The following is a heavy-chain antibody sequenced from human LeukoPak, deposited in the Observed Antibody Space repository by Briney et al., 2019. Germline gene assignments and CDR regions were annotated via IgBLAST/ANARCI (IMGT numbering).Heavy chain of an antibody. V-gene: IGHV4-59*08. CDR2: IYYSGTT. CDR3: ATHYDVLTGYAAAAFDI. D-gene: IGHD3-9*01. CDR1: GGSISPYY. J-gene: IGHJ3*02. Sequence: SETLSLTCTVSGGSISPYYWSWIRQPPGKGLEWIGYIYYSGTTHYNPSLESRVTMSVDTSKNQFSLKLSSVTAADTAVYYCATHYDVLTGYAAAAFDIWGQGTMVTVSS.